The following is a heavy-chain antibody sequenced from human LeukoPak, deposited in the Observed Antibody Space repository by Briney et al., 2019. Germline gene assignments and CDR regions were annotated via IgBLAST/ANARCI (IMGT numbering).Heavy chain of an antibody. CDR1: GYSFTSHY. J-gene: IGHJ4*02. CDR3: ARERRAWGEDF. Sequence: ASVKVSCKASGYSFTSHYMHWVRQAPGQGREWMGLINPSGSSTLYAQKFQGRVTMTRDMSTTTVYMQLSSLASEDTAVYYCARERRAWGEDFWGQGTLVTVSS. V-gene: IGHV1-46*01. D-gene: IGHD3-16*01. CDR2: INPSGSST.